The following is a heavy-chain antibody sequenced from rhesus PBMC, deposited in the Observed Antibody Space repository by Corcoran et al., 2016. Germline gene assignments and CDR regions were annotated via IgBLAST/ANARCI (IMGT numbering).Heavy chain of an antibody. CDR1: GGSISSSY. D-gene: IGHD6-31*01. J-gene: IGHJ4*01. CDR3: ASGIAAAGTLTDY. CDR2: IYGSVIST. Sequence: QLQLQESGPGRVKPSETLSVTCAGSGGSISSSYWSWIRPAPGKGRGWIGYIYGSVISTNYNPSLKSRVTLSVDTSKNQLSLKLSSVTAADTAVYYCASGIAAAGTLTDYWGQGVLVTVSS. V-gene: IGHV4-169*02.